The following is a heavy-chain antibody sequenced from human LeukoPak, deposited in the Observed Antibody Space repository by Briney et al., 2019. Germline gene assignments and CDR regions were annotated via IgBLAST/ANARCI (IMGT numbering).Heavy chain of an antibody. CDR2: LYSGGDT. D-gene: IGHD2-2*02. V-gene: IGHV3-53*01. CDR3: ARDGVVPAAIHYYYYYMDV. J-gene: IGHJ6*03. Sequence: GGSPRLSCAASGFTVSSNYMTWVRQAPGKGLEWVSVLYSGGDTYYADSVKGRFTISRDNSKNTLYLQLNTLRAEDTALYYCARDGVVPAAIHYYYYYMDVWGKGTTVTVSS. CDR1: GFTVSSNY.